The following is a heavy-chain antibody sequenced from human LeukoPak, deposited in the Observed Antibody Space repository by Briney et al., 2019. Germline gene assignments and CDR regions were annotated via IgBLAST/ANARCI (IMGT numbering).Heavy chain of an antibody. CDR3: ARDGPIAAAAKLNPLDY. D-gene: IGHD6-13*01. CDR1: GFTFNYFW. CDR2: IKTDGSEK. V-gene: IGHV3-7*01. Sequence: GGSLRLSCAASGFTFNYFWMSWVRQAPGKGLEWVAKIKTDGSEKEYVDAVKGRFTISRDNAKNSLYLQMDSLRVEDTAVYYCARDGPIAAAAKLNPLDYWGQGTLVTVSS. J-gene: IGHJ4*02.